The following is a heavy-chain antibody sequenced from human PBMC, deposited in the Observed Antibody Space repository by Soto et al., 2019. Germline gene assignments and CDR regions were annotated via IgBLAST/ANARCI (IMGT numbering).Heavy chain of an antibody. Sequence: QVQLVESGGGLVKPGGSLRLSCAASGFTFSDYFMSWIRQVPGKGLEWLSYISGSGGTVYYADSVKGRFTISRDNAKNSLYLDVSSLRAEDTAGYYCARRSTMVTYFDYWGQGSVVTVSS. CDR1: GFTFSDYF. D-gene: IGHD3-10*01. CDR2: ISGSGGTV. CDR3: ARRSTMVTYFDY. J-gene: IGHJ4*02. V-gene: IGHV3-11*01.